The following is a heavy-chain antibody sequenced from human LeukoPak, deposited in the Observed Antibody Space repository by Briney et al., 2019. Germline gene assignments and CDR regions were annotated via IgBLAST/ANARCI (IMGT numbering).Heavy chain of an antibody. CDR2: INHNGGT. CDR1: GGSFSDYS. CDR3: ARVAYRYSINDWSRTGLGAYATKYYYYMDV. J-gene: IGHJ6*03. V-gene: IGHV4-34*01. Sequence: SETLSLTCAVYGGSFSDYSWTWIRQAPGEGLEWIGEINHNGGTNHNPSLVSRVIMSVDTSKNQFSLKVSSVTAADTAVYYCARVAYRYSINDWSRTGLGAYATKYYYYMDVWGKGTTVAVSS. D-gene: IGHD3-9*01.